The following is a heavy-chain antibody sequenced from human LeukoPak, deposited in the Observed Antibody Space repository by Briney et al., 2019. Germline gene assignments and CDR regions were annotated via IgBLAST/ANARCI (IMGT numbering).Heavy chain of an antibody. Sequence: ASVKVSCKASGYTFSGYYMHWVRQAPGQGLEWMGIINPSGGSTSYAQKFQGRVTMTRDTSTSTVYMELSSLRSEDTAVYYCASAAYCGGDCYYYYYGMDVWGQGTTVTASS. V-gene: IGHV1-46*01. CDR2: INPSGGST. CDR3: ASAAYCGGDCYYYYYGMDV. CDR1: GYTFSGYY. J-gene: IGHJ6*02. D-gene: IGHD2-21*02.